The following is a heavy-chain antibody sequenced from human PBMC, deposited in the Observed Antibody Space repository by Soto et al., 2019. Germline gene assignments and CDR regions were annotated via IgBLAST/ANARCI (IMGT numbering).Heavy chain of an antibody. V-gene: IGHV3-30*18. Sequence: GGSLRLSCAASGFTFSSSGIHWVRQAPGKGLEWVAVISYDGSNKFYIDSVKGRFTVPRDNSKNTLYLQMSSLRAEDTAVYYCAKDRQADFWRLPSPMDVWGQGTTVTVSS. CDR1: GFTFSSSG. CDR3: AKDRQADFWRLPSPMDV. J-gene: IGHJ6*02. D-gene: IGHD3-3*01. CDR2: ISYDGSNK.